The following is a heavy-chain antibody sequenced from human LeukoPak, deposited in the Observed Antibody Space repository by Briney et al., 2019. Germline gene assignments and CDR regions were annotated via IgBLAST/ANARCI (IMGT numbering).Heavy chain of an antibody. CDR3: ARLRGYTDGPPGY. J-gene: IGHJ4*02. Sequence: SSGTLSLTCGVSGGSISSSSYYWGWIRQPPWKGLEWIGSIYYSGDNSGDTYYNPSLKSRVSISVDTSKNQFSLKLSSVTAADTAVYFCARLRGYTDGPPGYWGQGTLVTVSS. CDR1: GGSISSSSYY. CDR2: IYYSGDNSGDT. V-gene: IGHV4-39*01. D-gene: IGHD5-18*01.